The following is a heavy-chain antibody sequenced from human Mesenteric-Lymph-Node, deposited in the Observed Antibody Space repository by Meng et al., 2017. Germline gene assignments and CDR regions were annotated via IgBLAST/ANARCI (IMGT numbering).Heavy chain of an antibody. CDR1: GFTFSSYW. Sequence: GESLKISCAASGFTFSSYWMSWVRQAPGKGLEWVANIKQDGSEKYYVDSVKGRFTISRDNSKNTLYLQMNSLRAEDTAVYYCARDRCSSTSCYVGGWFDPWGQGTLVTVSS. CDR2: IKQDGSEK. V-gene: IGHV3-7*01. CDR3: ARDRCSSTSCYVGGWFDP. D-gene: IGHD2-2*01. J-gene: IGHJ5*02.